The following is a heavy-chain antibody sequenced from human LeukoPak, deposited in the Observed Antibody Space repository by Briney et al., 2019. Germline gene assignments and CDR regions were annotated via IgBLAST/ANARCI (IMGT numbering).Heavy chain of an antibody. J-gene: IGHJ4*02. V-gene: IGHV3-74*01. CDR2: INSDGSST. D-gene: IGHD5-18*01. CDR1: GSTFRTYW. Sequence: GGALRLSCAASGSTFRTYWMHWGRQAPRKGVVWVSRINSDGSSTNYADSVKGRFTISRDNAKNSLYLQMNSLRAEDTAVYYCARDSDTAMVTGYYFDYWGQGTLVTVSS. CDR3: ARDSDTAMVTGYYFDY.